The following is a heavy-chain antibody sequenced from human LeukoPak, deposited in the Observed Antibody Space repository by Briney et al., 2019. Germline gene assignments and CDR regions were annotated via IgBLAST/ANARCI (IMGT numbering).Heavy chain of an antibody. CDR3: ARSRAFNSGAFDP. CDR1: GASVSSASY. Sequence: SETLSLTCTVSGASVSSASYWSWIRQPPGKGVEWIAHIYNGVNTNYNPSLKSRVTIDTSKNQFSLRLNSVTAADTAVYYCARSRAFNSGAFDPWGQGSLVTVS. V-gene: IGHV4-61*01. CDR2: IYNGVNT. D-gene: IGHD1-26*01. J-gene: IGHJ5*02.